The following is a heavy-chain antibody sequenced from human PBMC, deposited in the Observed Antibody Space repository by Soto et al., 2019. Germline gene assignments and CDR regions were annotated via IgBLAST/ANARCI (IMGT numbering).Heavy chain of an antibody. D-gene: IGHD3-10*01. CDR1: GYTFTSYG. J-gene: IGHJ3*02. Sequence: ASVKVSCKASGYTFTSYGISWVRQAPGQGLEWMGWISAYNGNTNYAQKLQGRVTMTTDTSTSTAYMELRSLRSDDTAVYYCARDYYGSGSYYKGPGHDAFYIWGQGTMVTVSS. V-gene: IGHV1-18*01. CDR2: ISAYNGNT. CDR3: ARDYYGSGSYYKGPGHDAFYI.